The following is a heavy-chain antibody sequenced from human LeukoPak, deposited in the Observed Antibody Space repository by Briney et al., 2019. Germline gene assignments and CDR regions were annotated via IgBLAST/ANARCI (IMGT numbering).Heavy chain of an antibody. J-gene: IGHJ3*02. Sequence: ASVKVSCKVSGYTLTELSMHWVRQAPGKGLEWMGGFDPEDGETIYAQKFQGRVTMTEDTSTDTAYMELSSLRSEDTAVYYCATGKEYCSSTSCYVADAFDIWGQGTMVTVSS. CDR3: ATGKEYCSSTSCYVADAFDI. CDR2: FDPEDGET. V-gene: IGHV1-24*01. CDR1: GYTLTELS. D-gene: IGHD2-2*01.